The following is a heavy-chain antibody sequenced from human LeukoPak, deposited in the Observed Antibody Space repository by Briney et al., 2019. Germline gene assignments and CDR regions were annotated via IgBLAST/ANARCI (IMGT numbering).Heavy chain of an antibody. CDR3: AIIAVAGTAY. CDR2: ISYDGSNK. V-gene: IGHV3-30-3*01. Sequence: GGSLRLSCAASGFTFSSYAMHWVRQAPGKGLEWVAVISYDGSNKYYADSVKGRFTISRDNSKNTLYLQMNSLRAEDTAVYYCAIIAVAGTAYWGQGTLVTVSS. J-gene: IGHJ4*02. CDR1: GFTFSSYA. D-gene: IGHD6-19*01.